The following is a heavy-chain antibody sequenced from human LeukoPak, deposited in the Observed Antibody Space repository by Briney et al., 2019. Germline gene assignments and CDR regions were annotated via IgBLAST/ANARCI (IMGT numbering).Heavy chain of an antibody. CDR2: IKQDGSEK. Sequence: GGSLRLSCAASGFTFSSYWMSWVRQAPGKGREWVANIKQDGSEKYYVDSVKGRFTISRDNAKNSLYLQMNSLRAEDTAVYYCARAPLSGGYSYGSYYYMDVWGKGTTVTVSS. CDR3: ARAPLSGGYSYGSYYYMDV. J-gene: IGHJ6*03. V-gene: IGHV3-7*01. D-gene: IGHD5-18*01. CDR1: GFTFSSYW.